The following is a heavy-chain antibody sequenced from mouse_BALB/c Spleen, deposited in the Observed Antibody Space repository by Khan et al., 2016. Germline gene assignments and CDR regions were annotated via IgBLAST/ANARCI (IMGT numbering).Heavy chain of an antibody. CDR1: GFSLTSYG. V-gene: IGHV2-6-2*01. CDR3: ARHGGATLDY. J-gene: IGHJ4*01. Sequence: VQLKESGPDLVAPSQSLSITCTVSGFSLTSYGVHWVRQPPGKGLEWLVVIWSDGSTTYNSALISRLSIIKDNYKSQGILKMNSLRPDDTAVYYCARHGGATLDYWGQGTSVTVSS. D-gene: IGHD1-1*01. CDR2: IWSDGST.